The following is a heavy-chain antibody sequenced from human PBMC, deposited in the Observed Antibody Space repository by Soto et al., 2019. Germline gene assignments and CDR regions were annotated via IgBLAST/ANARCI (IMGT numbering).Heavy chain of an antibody. Sequence: SETLSLTCTVSGGSFSGSRSYWAWIRQAPGKGLEWIGSIYYSGNTDYNASLKSRVTISADTSKNQLSLRLNSVTAGDAALYYCARHHYSVNYFEYWGQGTLVTVSS. V-gene: IGHV4-39*01. D-gene: IGHD1-26*01. CDR3: ARHHYSVNYFEY. CDR1: GGSFSGSRSY. J-gene: IGHJ4*02. CDR2: IYYSGNT.